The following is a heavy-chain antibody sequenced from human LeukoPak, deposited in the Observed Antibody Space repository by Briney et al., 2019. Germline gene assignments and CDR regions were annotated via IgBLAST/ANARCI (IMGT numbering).Heavy chain of an antibody. J-gene: IGHJ3*01. CDR2: IYYSGST. D-gene: IGHD5-12*01. V-gene: IGHV4-30-4*01. Sequence: SETLSLTCTVSGGSISSGDYYWSWIRQPPGKSLERIGYIYYSGSTYYNPSLKSRVTISVDTSKNQFSLKVTSVTAADTAVYYCARDQGGLGLGAFDFWGQGTMVTVSS. CDR1: GGSISSGDYY. CDR3: ARDQGGLGLGAFDF.